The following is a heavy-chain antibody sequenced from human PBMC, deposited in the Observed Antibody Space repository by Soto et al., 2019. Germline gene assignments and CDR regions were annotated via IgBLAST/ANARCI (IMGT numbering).Heavy chain of an antibody. J-gene: IGHJ4*02. Sequence: SLRLSCAASGFTFSHFALHWVRQAPGKGLEWISVISFNATNGFFADSVKGRFSISRDNSANRLYLQMTNLRPEDTAIYYCASDRGSRYSTGGLCYLGFGDWGQGNPATVSS. CDR3: ASDRGSRYSTGGLCYLGFGD. CDR1: GFTFSHFA. CDR2: ISFNATNG. D-gene: IGHD2-8*02. V-gene: IGHV3-30-3*01.